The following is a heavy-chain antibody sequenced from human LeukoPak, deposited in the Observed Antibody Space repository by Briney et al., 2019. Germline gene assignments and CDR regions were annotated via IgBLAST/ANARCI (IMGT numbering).Heavy chain of an antibody. V-gene: IGHV1-18*01. CDR2: ISAYNGNT. J-gene: IGHJ4*02. CDR1: GGTFSSHA. Sequence: GASVKVSCKASGGTFSSHAISWVRQAPGQGLEWMGWISAYNGNTNYAQKLQGRVTMTTDTSTSTAYMELRSLRSDDTAVYYCARGLYEAMVILGHPDYWGQGTLVTVSS. CDR3: ARGLYEAMVILGHPDY. D-gene: IGHD5-18*01.